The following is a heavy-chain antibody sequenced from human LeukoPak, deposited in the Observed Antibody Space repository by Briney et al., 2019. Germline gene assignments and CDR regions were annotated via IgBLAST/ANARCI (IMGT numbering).Heavy chain of an antibody. D-gene: IGHD3-3*01. Sequence: GGSLRLSCTPSGFTFSSHAMSWVRQAPGKGLEWVSGISGNGAGTYYGDSVKGRFTISRDNSKNTLYLQMNSLRAEDTAVYYCAKSPRFWSGYDDYWGQGTLVTVSS. CDR1: GFTFSSHA. CDR3: AKSPRFWSGYDDY. CDR2: ISGNGAGT. J-gene: IGHJ4*02. V-gene: IGHV3-23*02.